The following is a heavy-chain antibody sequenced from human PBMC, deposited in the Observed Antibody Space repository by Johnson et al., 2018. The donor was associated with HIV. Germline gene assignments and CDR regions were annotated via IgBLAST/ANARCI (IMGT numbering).Heavy chain of an antibody. CDR2: MSYDGSHK. CDR3: AKDLRWWLRLHFLYDAFDI. J-gene: IGHJ3*02. D-gene: IGHD5-12*01. CDR1: GFTFSTYP. Sequence: QVQLVESGGGVVQPGRSLRLSCAASGFTFSTYPMHWVRQAPGKGLEWVALMSYDGSHKYYADSVKGRFTISRDNSKNTLYLQMNSLRAEDTAVYYCAKDLRWWLRLHFLYDAFDIWGQGTMVTVSS. V-gene: IGHV3-30-3*01.